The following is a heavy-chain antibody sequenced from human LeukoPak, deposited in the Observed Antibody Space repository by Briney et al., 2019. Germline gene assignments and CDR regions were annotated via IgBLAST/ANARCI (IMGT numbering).Heavy chain of an antibody. D-gene: IGHD1-26*01. Sequence: PGGSLRLSCETSRFTFSDYWMHWVRQAPGKGLEWVSRINTDGTFTRYPDSVQGRFTISRDTAKNTLLLQMNSLRAEDTAVYYCAREAKVGGALQYWGQGTLVTVSS. CDR1: RFTFSDYW. CDR2: INTDGTFT. V-gene: IGHV3-74*01. CDR3: AREAKVGGALQY. J-gene: IGHJ4*02.